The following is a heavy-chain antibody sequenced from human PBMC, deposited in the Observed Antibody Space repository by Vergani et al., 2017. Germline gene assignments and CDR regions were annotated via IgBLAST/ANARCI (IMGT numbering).Heavy chain of an antibody. D-gene: IGHD6-19*01. CDR1: GFTFSSYA. J-gene: IGHJ4*02. CDR2: ISGSGGST. CDR3: AKXPYSGYSSGGYFDY. V-gene: IGHV3-23*01. Sequence: EVQLLESGGGLVQPGGSLRLSCAASGFTFSSYAMSWVRQAPGKGLEWVSAISGSGGSTYYADSVKGRLTISRDNSKNTLYLQMNSLRAEDTAVYYCAKXPYSGYSSGGYFDYWGQGTLVTVSS.